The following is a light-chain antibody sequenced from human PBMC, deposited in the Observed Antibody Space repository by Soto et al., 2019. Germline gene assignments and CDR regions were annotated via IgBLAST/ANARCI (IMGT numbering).Light chain of an antibody. V-gene: IGLV2-14*01. CDR2: EVS. J-gene: IGLJ2*01. CDR3: SSYTTTITLV. Sequence: QSALTQPASVSGSPGQSITISCTGTSSDVGGYNHVSWYQQHPGKAPKLMIYEVSNRPSGVSNRFSGSKSGNTASLTISGLQSEDEADYYCSSYTTTITLVFGGGTKVTVL. CDR1: SSDVGGYNH.